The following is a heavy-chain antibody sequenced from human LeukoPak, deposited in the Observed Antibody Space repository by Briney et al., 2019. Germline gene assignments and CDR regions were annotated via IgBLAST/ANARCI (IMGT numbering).Heavy chain of an antibody. D-gene: IGHD5-24*01. CDR1: GFTFSSYS. CDR2: ISSSSSYI. J-gene: IGHJ4*02. Sequence: KAGGSLRLSCAASGFTFSSYSMNWVRQAPGKGLEWVSSISSSSSYIYYADSVKGRFTISRDNAKNSLYLQMNSLRAEDTAVYYCARDGGSLLDGYNYLDYWGQGTLVTVSS. V-gene: IGHV3-21*01. CDR3: ARDGGSLLDGYNYLDY.